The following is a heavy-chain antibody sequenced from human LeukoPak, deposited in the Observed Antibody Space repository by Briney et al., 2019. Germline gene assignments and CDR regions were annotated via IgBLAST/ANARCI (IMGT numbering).Heavy chain of an antibody. CDR2: ISSSSSTI. Sequence: PGGSLRLSCAASGFTFSSYSMNWVRQAPGKGLEWVSYISSSSSTIYYADSVKGRFTISRDNAKNSLYLQMNSLRAEDTAVYYCARKEVTIFGVVIWDYWGQGTLVTVSS. D-gene: IGHD3-3*01. J-gene: IGHJ4*02. V-gene: IGHV3-48*01. CDR1: GFTFSSYS. CDR3: ARKEVTIFGVVIWDY.